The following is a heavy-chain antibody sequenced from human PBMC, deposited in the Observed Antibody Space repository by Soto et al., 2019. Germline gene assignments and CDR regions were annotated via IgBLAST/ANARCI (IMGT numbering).Heavy chain of an antibody. CDR3: ARLPGSSVRYYYMDV. D-gene: IGHD3-10*01. CDR1: GYSFSTYW. J-gene: IGHJ6*03. V-gene: IGHV5-51*01. CDR2: IYPGDSDT. Sequence: GESLKISCKGSGYSFSTYWIGWVRQMPGKGLEWMGIIYPGDSDTRYSPSFQGQVTISADKSITTAHLQWSSLKSSDTAVYYCARLPGSSVRYYYMDVWGKGTPVTVSS.